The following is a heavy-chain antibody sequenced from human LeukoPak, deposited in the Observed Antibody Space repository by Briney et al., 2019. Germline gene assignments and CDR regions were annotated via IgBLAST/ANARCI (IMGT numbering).Heavy chain of an antibody. J-gene: IGHJ4*02. V-gene: IGHV1-8*01. Sequence: ASVKVSCKASGYTFTSYDINWVRQATGQGLEWMGWMNPNSGNTGYAQKFQGRVTMTRNTSISTAYMELRSLRSDDTAVYYCARVGDGGYVTAADYWGQGTLVTVSS. CDR1: GYTFTSYD. CDR3: ARVGDGGYVTAADY. CDR2: MNPNSGNT. D-gene: IGHD5-12*01.